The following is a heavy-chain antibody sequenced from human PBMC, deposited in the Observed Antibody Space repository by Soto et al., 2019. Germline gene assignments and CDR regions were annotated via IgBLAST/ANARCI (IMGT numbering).Heavy chain of an antibody. V-gene: IGHV4-39*03. D-gene: IGHD3-10*01. CDR1: GGSISSGGYY. CDR2: IYYSGST. Sequence: SETLSLTCTVSGGSISSGGYYWGWIRQPPGKGLEWIGTIYYSGSTYYNPSLKSRLTISVDTSKNQVSLKLSSVTAADTAVYYCLTQGFGPLHGLVDVWGQGTTVTVSS. J-gene: IGHJ6*02. CDR3: LTQGFGPLHGLVDV.